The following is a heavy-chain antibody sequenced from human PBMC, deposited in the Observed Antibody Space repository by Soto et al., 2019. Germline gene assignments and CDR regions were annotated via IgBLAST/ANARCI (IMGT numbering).Heavy chain of an antibody. Sequence: ASVKVSCKASGYTFTSYAMHWVRQAPGQRLEWMGWINAGNGNTKYSQKFQGRVTITRDTSASTAYMELSSLRSEDTAVYYCARGGRWEYQLPKQPWGQGTLVTVSS. CDR1: GYTFTSYA. CDR2: INAGNGNT. J-gene: IGHJ5*02. D-gene: IGHD2-2*01. CDR3: ARGGRWEYQLPKQP. V-gene: IGHV1-3*01.